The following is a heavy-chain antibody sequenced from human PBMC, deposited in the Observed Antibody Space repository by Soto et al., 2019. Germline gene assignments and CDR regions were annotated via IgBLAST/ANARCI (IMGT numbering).Heavy chain of an antibody. CDR2: IYHSGST. J-gene: IGHJ4*02. CDR1: GGSISSSNW. D-gene: IGHD2-2*01. Sequence: SETLSLTCAVSGGSISSSNWWSWFREPPGKGLEWIGEIYHSGSTNCNPSLKSRVTISVDKSKNQFSLKLSSVTAADTAVYYCARVGVECSSTSCYDYWGQGTLVTVSS. V-gene: IGHV4-4*02. CDR3: ARVGVECSSTSCYDY.